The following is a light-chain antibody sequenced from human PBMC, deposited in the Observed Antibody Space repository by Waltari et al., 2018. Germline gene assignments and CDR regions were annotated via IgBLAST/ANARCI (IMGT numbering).Light chain of an antibody. Sequence: DIQMTQSPSSVSASVGDRVTITCRASQGISSWLAWYQQKPGKAPKLLIYAESSLQSGVPSRLSCSGSGTHFTLTISSLQPEDFATYYCQQANTNTFPPTFGQGTKVEIK. CDR2: AES. CDR1: QGISSW. J-gene: IGKJ1*01. CDR3: QQANTNTFPPT. V-gene: IGKV1-12*02.